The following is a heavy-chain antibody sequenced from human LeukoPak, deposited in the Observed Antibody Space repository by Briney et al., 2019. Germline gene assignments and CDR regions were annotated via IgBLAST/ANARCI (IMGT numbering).Heavy chain of an antibody. V-gene: IGHV3-23*01. CDR3: AKAVAVALDY. J-gene: IGHJ4*02. CDR1: GFMFSNFA. D-gene: IGHD6-19*01. Sequence: GGSLRLSCAASGFMFSNFAMSWVRQAPGKGLEWVSTIYYSGGNTYYADSVKGRFTISRDNSKNTLYLEMNSLRADDTAVYYCAKAVAVALDYWGQGTLVTVSS. CDR2: IYYSGGNT.